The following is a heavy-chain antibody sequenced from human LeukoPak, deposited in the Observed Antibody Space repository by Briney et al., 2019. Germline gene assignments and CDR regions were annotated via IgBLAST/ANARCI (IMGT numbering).Heavy chain of an antibody. J-gene: IGHJ6*03. D-gene: IGHD3-22*01. CDR1: GFTFSSYA. Sequence: HTGRSLRLSCAASGFTFSSYAMHWVRQAPGKGLEWVAVISYDGSNKYYADSVKGRFTISRDNSKNTLYLQMNSLRAEDTAVYYCAKDIRSSGYSGYSDYYYYMDVWGKGTTVTVSS. CDR3: AKDIRSSGYSGYSDYYYYMDV. V-gene: IGHV3-30-3*01. CDR2: ISYDGSNK.